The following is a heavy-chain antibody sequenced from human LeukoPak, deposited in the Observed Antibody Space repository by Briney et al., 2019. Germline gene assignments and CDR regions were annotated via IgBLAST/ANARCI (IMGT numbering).Heavy chain of an antibody. V-gene: IGHV3-23*01. D-gene: IGHD6-6*01. J-gene: IGHJ4*02. CDR2: ISSSGSSGNT. Sequence: PGGSLRLSCAASGVTLSSYAMSWARQAPGKGLEWVSGISSSGSSGNTYYADSVKGRFTISRDNSKNTLYLQMNSLRAEDTAIYYCAKRGPIYTSSPGNYFDYWGQGTLVTVSS. CDR3: AKRGPIYTSSPGNYFDY. CDR1: GVTLSSYA.